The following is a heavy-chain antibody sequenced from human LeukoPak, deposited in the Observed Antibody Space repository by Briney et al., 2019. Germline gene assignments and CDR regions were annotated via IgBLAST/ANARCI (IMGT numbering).Heavy chain of an antibody. CDR1: GGSISSYY. Sequence: SETLSLTCTVSGGSISSYYWSWIRQPPGEGLEWIGYISYIGSTNYNPSLKSRVTISVDTSKNQFSLKLSSPTAADTAVYYCARDWGSSGYYYFDYWGQGTLVTVSS. CDR2: ISYIGST. J-gene: IGHJ4*02. D-gene: IGHD3-22*01. CDR3: ARDWGSSGYYYFDY. V-gene: IGHV4-59*01.